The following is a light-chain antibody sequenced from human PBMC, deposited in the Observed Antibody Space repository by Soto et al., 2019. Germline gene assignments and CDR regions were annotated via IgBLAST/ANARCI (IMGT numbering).Light chain of an antibody. CDR3: QQRSNWRAT. V-gene: IGKV3-11*01. CDR2: DAS. CDR1: QSVSSY. J-gene: IGKJ5*01. Sequence: EIVLTQSTATLSLSPGERATLSCRASQSVSSYLAWYQQKPGQAPRLLIYDASNRATGIPARFSGSGSGTDFTLTISSLEPEDFAVYYCQQRSNWRATFGQGTRLEIK.